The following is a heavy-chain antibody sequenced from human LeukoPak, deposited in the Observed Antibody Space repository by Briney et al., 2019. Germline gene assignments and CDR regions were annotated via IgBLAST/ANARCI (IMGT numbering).Heavy chain of an antibody. CDR2: IYHSGST. Sequence: PSGTLSLTCAVSGGSISSSNWWSWVRQPPGKGLEWIGEIYHSGSTNYNPSLKSRVTISVDTSKNQFSLKLSSVTAADTAVYYCAREATMVRGVIVRYYYYYMDVWGKGTTVTISS. CDR3: AREATMVRGVIVRYYYYYMDV. CDR1: GGSISSSNW. D-gene: IGHD3-10*01. V-gene: IGHV4-4*02. J-gene: IGHJ6*03.